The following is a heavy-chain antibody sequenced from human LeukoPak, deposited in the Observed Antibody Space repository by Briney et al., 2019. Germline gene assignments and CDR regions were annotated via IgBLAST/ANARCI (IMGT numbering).Heavy chain of an antibody. J-gene: IGHJ3*01. CDR3: AKAGVRYFDSSGLYAFDF. V-gene: IGHV4-39*01. CDR2: IYYSGST. D-gene: IGHD3-22*01. CDR1: GGSISSTSYY. Sequence: SETLSLTCAVSGGSISSTSYYWAWIRQPPGKGLEWIGTIYYSGSTYHNPSLKSRVTMSVDTSRNEFSLKLSSVDAADTAVYYCAKAGVRYFDSSGLYAFDFWGQGTTVTVSS.